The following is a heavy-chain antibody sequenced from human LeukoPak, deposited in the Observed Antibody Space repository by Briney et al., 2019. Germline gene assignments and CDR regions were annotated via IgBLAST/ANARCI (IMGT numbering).Heavy chain of an antibody. CDR2: INPSGGST. CDR1: GYTFTSYY. J-gene: IGHJ5*02. CDR3: ARDPYYYDSSGPARWFDP. V-gene: IGHV1-46*01. Sequence: ASVKVSCKASGYTFTSYYMHWVRQAPGQGLEWMGIINPSGGSTSYAQKFQGRVTMTRDMSTSTVYMELSSLRSEDTAVYYCARDPYYYDSSGPARWFDPWGQGALVTVSS. D-gene: IGHD3-22*01.